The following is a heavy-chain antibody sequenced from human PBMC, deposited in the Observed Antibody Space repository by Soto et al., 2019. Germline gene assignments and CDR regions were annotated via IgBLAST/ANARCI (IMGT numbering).Heavy chain of an antibody. V-gene: IGHV2-5*02. J-gene: IGHJ4*02. D-gene: IGHD4-17*01. CDR3: AHAGDYDLLSFDH. CDR1: GFSLTTTSMG. Sequence: QITLKESGPPLVRPAQTLTLTCAFSGFSLTTTSMGVAWIRQPPGKALEWLALISWAEDQRYSPSLKDRLTISKDTSRSRVVLTISNMNPEDTGTYFCAHAGDYDLLSFDHWGPGTLVTVSS. CDR2: ISWAEDQ.